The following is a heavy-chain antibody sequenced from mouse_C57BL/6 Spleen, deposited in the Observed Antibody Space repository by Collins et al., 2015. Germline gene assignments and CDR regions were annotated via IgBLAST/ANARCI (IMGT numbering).Heavy chain of an antibody. CDR3: ALGMITTAMDY. CDR2: ISYDGSN. V-gene: IGHV3-6*02. J-gene: IGHJ4*01. D-gene: IGHD2-4*01. Sequence: DVQLQESGPGLVKPSQSLSLTCSVTGYSITGGYFWNWIRQFPGNKLDWMGYISYDGSNNYNPSLKNRISITRDTSKNQFFLKLNSVTTEDTATYYCALGMITTAMDYWGQGTSVTVSS. CDR1: GYSITGGYF.